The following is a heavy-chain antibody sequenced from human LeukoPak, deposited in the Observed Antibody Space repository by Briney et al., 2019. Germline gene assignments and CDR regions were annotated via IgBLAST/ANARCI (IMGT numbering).Heavy chain of an antibody. CDR3: ARDSAGDAFDI. CDR1: GFTFSSYE. D-gene: IGHD2-15*01. CDR2: ISSSGSTI. J-gene: IGHJ3*02. V-gene: IGHV3-48*03. Sequence: GSLRLSCAASGFTFSSYEMNWVRQAPGKGLEWASYISSSGSTIYYADSVKGRFTISRDNAKNSLYLQMNSLRAEDTAVYYCARDSAGDAFDIWGQGTMVTVSS.